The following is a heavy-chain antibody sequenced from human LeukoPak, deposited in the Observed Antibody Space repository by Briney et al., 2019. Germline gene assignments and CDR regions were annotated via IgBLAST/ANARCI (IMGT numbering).Heavy chain of an antibody. CDR3: ARLYYDSIDDAFDI. D-gene: IGHD3-22*01. CDR1: GGTFSSYA. CDR2: IIPILGIA. V-gene: IGHV1-69*04. J-gene: IGHJ3*02. Sequence: GASVKVSCKASGGTFSSYAISWVRQAPGQGLEWMGRIIPILGIANYAQKFQGRVTITADKSTSTAYMELSSLRSEDTAVYYCARLYYDSIDDAFDIWGQGTMVTVSS.